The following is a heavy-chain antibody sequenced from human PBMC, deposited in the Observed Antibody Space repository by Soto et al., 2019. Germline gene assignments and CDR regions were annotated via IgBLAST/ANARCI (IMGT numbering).Heavy chain of an antibody. J-gene: IGHJ6*03. D-gene: IGHD3-3*01. CDR1: GFTFSNAW. V-gene: IGHV3-15*01. Sequence: GGSLRLSCAASGFTFSNAWMSWVRQAPGKGLEWVGRIKSKTDGGTTDYAAPVKGRFTISRDDSKNTLYLQMNSLKTEDTAVYYCTTVMVNYDFWSGYPTAYYYMDVWGKGTTVTVSS. CDR3: TTVMVNYDFWSGYPTAYYYMDV. CDR2: IKSKTDGGTT.